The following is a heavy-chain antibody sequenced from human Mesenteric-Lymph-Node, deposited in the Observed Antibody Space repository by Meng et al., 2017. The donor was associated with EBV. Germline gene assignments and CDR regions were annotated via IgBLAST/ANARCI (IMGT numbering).Heavy chain of an antibody. CDR1: GGSLGGYY. CDR3: ARDRRYYGSGSYYGNNWFDP. Sequence: QVQLKRWGDVPLQPSETLSPTCAVYGGSLGGYYWRWIRQPPGKGLEWIGEINHSGSTNYNPSHKSRVTISVDTSKNQFSLKLSSVTAADTAVYYCARDRRYYGSGSYYGNNWFDPWGQGTLVTVSS. J-gene: IGHJ5*02. V-gene: IGHV4-34*01. D-gene: IGHD3-10*01. CDR2: INHSGST.